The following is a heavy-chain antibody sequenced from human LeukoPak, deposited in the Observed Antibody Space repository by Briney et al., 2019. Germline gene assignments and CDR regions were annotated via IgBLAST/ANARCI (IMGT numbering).Heavy chain of an antibody. CDR1: GDSISSYY. D-gene: IGHD6-19*01. J-gene: IGHJ4*02. Sequence: KASETLSLTCTVSGDSISSYYWSWIRQPPGKGLEWIGYIYYSGSTNYNPSLKSRVTISVDTSKNQFSLKLSSVTAADTAVYYCARGAVAYYYFDNWGQGTLVTVSS. V-gene: IGHV4-59*01. CDR3: ARGAVAYYYFDN. CDR2: IYYSGST.